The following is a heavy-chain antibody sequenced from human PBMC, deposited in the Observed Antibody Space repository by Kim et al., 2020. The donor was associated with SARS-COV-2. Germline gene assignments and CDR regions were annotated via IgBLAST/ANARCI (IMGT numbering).Heavy chain of an antibody. J-gene: IGHJ6*02. D-gene: IGHD2-2*01. CDR2: IKQDGSEK. Sequence: GGSLRLSCAASGFTFSSYWMSWVRQAPGKGLEWVVNIKQDGSEKYYVDSVKGRFTISRDNAKNSLYLQMNSLRAEDTAVYYCARDPSTGKIYYYYGMDVWGQGTTVTVSS. V-gene: IGHV3-7*03. CDR3: ARDPSTGKIYYYYGMDV. CDR1: GFTFSSYW.